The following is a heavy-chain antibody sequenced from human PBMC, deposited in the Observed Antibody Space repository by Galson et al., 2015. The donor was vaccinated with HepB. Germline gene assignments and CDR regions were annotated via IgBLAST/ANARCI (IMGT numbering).Heavy chain of an antibody. CDR2: INPNSGGT. J-gene: IGHJ3*02. CDR3: AREYSSSDDAFDI. V-gene: IGHV1-2*04. Sequence: SVKVSCKASGYTFTGYYMHWVRQAPGQGLEWMGWINPNSGGTNYAQKFQGWVTMTRDTSISTAYMELSRLRSDDTAVYYCAREYSSSDDAFDIWGQGTMVTVSS. CDR1: GYTFTGYY. D-gene: IGHD6-6*01.